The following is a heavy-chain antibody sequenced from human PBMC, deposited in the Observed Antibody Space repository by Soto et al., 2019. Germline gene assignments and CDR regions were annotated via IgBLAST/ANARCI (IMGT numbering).Heavy chain of an antibody. CDR1: GFSLSTSGVG. J-gene: IGHJ6*03. V-gene: IGHV2-5*02. CDR3: AHYTVDTYMDV. Sequence: QITLRESGPTLVKATQTLTLTCSFSGFSLSTSGVGVGWIRQPPGKALEWLALLYWDGDRRYSPSLNSRLTIVKDTSKNQVVLTMTNMDPVGTGTYYCAHYTVDTYMDVWGKGTTVTVSS. CDR2: LYWDGDR. D-gene: IGHD4-4*01.